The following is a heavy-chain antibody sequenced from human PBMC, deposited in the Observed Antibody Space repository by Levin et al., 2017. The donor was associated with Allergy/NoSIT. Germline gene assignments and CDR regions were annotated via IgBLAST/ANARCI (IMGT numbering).Heavy chain of an antibody. J-gene: IGHJ3*02. CDR3: AKDVYGSGWYPLGNDAFEM. CDR2: ISSDGRKK. Sequence: PGGSLRLSCAASGFTFSSYGMHWVHQAPGKGLEWVAVISSDGRKKFYADSVKGRFTISRDNSKNTLDLQMNSLRAEDTAVYYCAKDVYGSGWYPLGNDAFEMWGQGTKVSVSS. CDR1: GFTFSSYG. D-gene: IGHD6-19*01. V-gene: IGHV3-30*18.